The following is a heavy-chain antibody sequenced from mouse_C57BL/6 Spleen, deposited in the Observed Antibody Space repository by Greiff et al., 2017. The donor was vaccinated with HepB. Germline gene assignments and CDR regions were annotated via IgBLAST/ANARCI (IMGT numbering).Heavy chain of an antibody. V-gene: IGHV5-12*01. CDR3: ARLYGYDDGPFAY. CDR1: GFTFSDYY. Sequence: EVKLVESGGGLVQPGGSLKLSCAASGFTFSDYYMYWVRQTPEKRLEWVAYISNGGGSTYYPDTVKGRFTISRDNAKNTLYLQMSRLKSEDTAMYYCARLYGYDDGPFAYWGQGTLVTVSA. CDR2: ISNGGGST. D-gene: IGHD2-2*01. J-gene: IGHJ3*01.